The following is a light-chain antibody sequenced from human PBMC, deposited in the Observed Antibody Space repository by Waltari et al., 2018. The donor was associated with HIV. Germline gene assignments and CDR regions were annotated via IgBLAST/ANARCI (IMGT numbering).Light chain of an antibody. CDR3: NSRDSSGVV. CDR1: SLRSYY. V-gene: IGLV3-19*01. J-gene: IGLJ2*01. CDR2: GKN. Sequence: SSELTQDPAVSVAFGQTVRITCQGDSLRSYYATWYQQKPGQAPVLVIYGKNNRPSGIPDRFSGSSSGNTASLTITGAQAEDEADYYCNSRDSSGVVFGGGTKLTVL.